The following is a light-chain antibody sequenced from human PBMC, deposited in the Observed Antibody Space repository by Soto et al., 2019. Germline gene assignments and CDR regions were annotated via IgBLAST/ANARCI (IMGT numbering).Light chain of an antibody. CDR1: SSDFGGYNY. J-gene: IGLJ1*01. Sequence: QLVLTQPASVSGSPGQSITISCTGTSSDFGGYNYVSWYQQYPGKVPKLLIYHVSNRPSGVSNRFSGSKSGNTASLTISGLQAEDEADYFCTSFTSDNLYVFGTGTKLTVL. CDR3: TSFTSDNLYV. CDR2: HVS. V-gene: IGLV2-14*03.